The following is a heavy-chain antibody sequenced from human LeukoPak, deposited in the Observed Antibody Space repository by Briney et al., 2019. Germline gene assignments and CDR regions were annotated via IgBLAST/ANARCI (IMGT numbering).Heavy chain of an antibody. CDR2: ISHSGST. J-gene: IGHJ3*02. D-gene: IGHD3-10*01. V-gene: IGHV4-38-2*02. CDR1: GYSISSGYY. CDR3: ARHTGLLWFGVRIPAFDI. Sequence: SETLSLTCTVSGYSISSGYYWGWIRQPPGKGLEWIATISHSGSTYYNPSLKSRVTISVDTSKNQFSLKLSSVTAADTAVYYCARHTGLLWFGVRIPAFDIWGQGTMVTVSS.